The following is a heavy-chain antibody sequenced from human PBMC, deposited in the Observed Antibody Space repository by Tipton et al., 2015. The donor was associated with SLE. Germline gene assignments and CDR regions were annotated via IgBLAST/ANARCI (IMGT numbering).Heavy chain of an antibody. CDR3: ARDRGWGSSREVDY. CDR1: GFTFSRHW. D-gene: IGHD7-27*01. J-gene: IGHJ4*02. V-gene: IGHV3-7*01. CDR2: IKEDGSEK. Sequence: SLRLSCAASGFTFSRHWMNWVRQAPGKGLEWVANIKEDGSEKYHVDSVKGRFTISRDNAKNSLYLQMNSLTAEDTAVYYCARDRGWGSSREVDYWGQGTLGTVSP.